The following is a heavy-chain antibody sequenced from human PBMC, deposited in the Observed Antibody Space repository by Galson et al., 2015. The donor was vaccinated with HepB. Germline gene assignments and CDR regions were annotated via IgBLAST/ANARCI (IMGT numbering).Heavy chain of an antibody. Sequence: SLRLSCAASGFTFSSYGMHWVRQAPGKGLEWVAVISYDGSNKYYADSVKGRFTISRDNSKNTLYLQMNSLRAEDTAVYYCGGDCSSTSCYWDDDYWGQGTLVTVSS. CDR1: GFTFSSYG. D-gene: IGHD2-2*01. CDR2: ISYDGSNK. CDR3: GGDCSSTSCYWDDDY. J-gene: IGHJ4*02. V-gene: IGHV3-30*03.